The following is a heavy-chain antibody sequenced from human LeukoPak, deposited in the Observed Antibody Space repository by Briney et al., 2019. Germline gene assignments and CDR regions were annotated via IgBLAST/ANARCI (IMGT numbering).Heavy chain of an antibody. J-gene: IGHJ4*02. V-gene: IGHV3-7*01. CDR3: APYSSSQGSLDY. CDR1: GFTFSGYW. D-gene: IGHD6-6*01. CDR2: IKQDGSAK. Sequence: GGSLRPSCVGSGFTFSGYWMTWVRQAPGKGLEWVANIKQDGSAKYYVDSVKGRFTISSDNAKNSLYLQMNSLRAEDTAVYYCAPYSSSQGSLDYWGQGTLVTVSS.